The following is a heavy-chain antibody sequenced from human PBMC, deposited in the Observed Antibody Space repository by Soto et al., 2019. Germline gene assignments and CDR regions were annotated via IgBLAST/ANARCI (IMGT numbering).Heavy chain of an antibody. CDR2: ISGSGVST. V-gene: IGHV3-23*01. D-gene: IGHD6-13*01. Sequence: GGSLRLSCAASGFTFSSYAMSWVRQAPGKGLEWVSAISGSGVSTYYADYVKGRITISRDNSKNTLYLQMNSLKAEDTAVYYCARRGPGTYFDYWGQGTLVTVSS. J-gene: IGHJ4*02. CDR1: GFTFSSYA. CDR3: ARRGPGTYFDY.